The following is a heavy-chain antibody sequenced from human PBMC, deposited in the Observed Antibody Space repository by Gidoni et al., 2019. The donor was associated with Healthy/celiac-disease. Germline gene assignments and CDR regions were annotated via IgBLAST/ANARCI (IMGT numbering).Heavy chain of an antibody. CDR2: IYYSGST. CDR1: GGSISSSSYY. Sequence: QLQLQESGPGLVKPSETLSLTCTVSGGSISSSSYYWGWIRQPPGKGLEWIGSIYYSGSTSYNPSLKSRVTISVDTSKNQFSLKLSSVTAADTAVYYCARTGLGIAVADWGQGTLVTVSS. J-gene: IGHJ4*02. D-gene: IGHD6-19*01. V-gene: IGHV4-39*01. CDR3: ARTGLGIAVAD.